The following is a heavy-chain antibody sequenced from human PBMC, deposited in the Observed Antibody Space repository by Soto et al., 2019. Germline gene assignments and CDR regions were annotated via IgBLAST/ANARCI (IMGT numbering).Heavy chain of an antibody. V-gene: IGHV3-21*01. Sequence: VGSLRLSCVASGFTFSTYSINWVRQAPGKGLEWVSSISSRSDIYYADSVKCRFTISRDNAKNSVSLQMNSLRAEDTAGYYFAREYTAWPLAYGLDVWGQGTTVTVSS. CDR1: GFTFSTYS. CDR2: ISSRSDI. J-gene: IGHJ6*02. CDR3: AREYTAWPLAYGLDV. D-gene: IGHD2-2*02.